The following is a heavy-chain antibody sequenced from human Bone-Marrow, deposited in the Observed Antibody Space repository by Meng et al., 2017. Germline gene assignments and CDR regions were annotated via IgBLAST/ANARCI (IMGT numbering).Heavy chain of an antibody. CDR1: GGPINSSNW. CDR2: IYHSGST. J-gene: IGHJ2*01. Sequence: QGPLQAPGPGLVKPSGTLSLTCAVSGGPINSSNWWSWVRQPPGKGLEWIGEIYHSGSTNYNPSLKSRVTISVDKSKNQFSLKLSSVTAADTAVYYCARVRVEYWYFDLWGRGTLVTASS. CDR3: ARVRVEYWYFDL. V-gene: IGHV4-4*02.